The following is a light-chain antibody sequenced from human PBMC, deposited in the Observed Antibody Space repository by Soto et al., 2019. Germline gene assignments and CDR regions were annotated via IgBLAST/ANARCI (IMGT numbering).Light chain of an antibody. CDR3: QQYGSSPLT. J-gene: IGKJ2*01. CDR2: SAS. CDR1: QSVSSNH. Sequence: EIVLTQSPATLSLSPGERATLSCRASQSVSSNHLAWYQQKHGQAPKLLIYSASSRATGIPDRFSGSGSGTDFTLTISRLEPEDFAVYYCQQYGSSPLTFGQGTKLEIK. V-gene: IGKV3-20*01.